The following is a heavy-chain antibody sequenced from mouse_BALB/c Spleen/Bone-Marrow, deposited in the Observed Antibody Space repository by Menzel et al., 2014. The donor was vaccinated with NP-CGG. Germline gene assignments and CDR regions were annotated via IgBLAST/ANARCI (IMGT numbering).Heavy chain of an antibody. CDR1: GYTFTDHA. D-gene: IGHD2-14*01. J-gene: IGHJ4*01. CDR3: ARSGKVRNAMDY. V-gene: IGHV1S137*01. Sequence: QAQLQQSGAKLVRPGVSAKISCKGSGYTFTDHAMHWVKRSHAKSLEWIGLISGYYGDAIYNQKFKGKATMSVDKSSSTAYMELARLTSEDSAIYYCARSGKVRNAMDYWGQGTSVTVSS. CDR2: ISGYYGDA.